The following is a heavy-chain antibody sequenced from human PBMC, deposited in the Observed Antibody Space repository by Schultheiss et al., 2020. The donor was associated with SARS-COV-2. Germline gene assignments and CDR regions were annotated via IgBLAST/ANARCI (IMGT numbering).Heavy chain of an antibody. Sequence: SETLSLTCAVYGGSFSGYYWSWIRQPPGKGLEWIGEINHSGSTNYNPSLKSRVTISVDTSKNQFSLKLSSVTAADTAVYYCARDSREDFDYWGQGTLVTVSS. V-gene: IGHV4-34*01. CDR3: ARDSREDFDY. CDR2: INHSGST. J-gene: IGHJ4*02. CDR1: GGSFSGYY.